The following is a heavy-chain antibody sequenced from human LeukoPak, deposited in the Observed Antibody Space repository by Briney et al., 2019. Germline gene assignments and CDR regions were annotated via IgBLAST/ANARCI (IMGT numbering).Heavy chain of an antibody. Sequence: QSGGSLRLSCAASGFTVSSNYMSWVRQAPGKGLEWVSVIYSGGSTYYADSVKGRFTISRDNSKNTLYLQMNSLRAEDTAVYYCARGSLDGGWYSFDYWGQGTLVTVSS. CDR2: IYSGGST. CDR1: GFTVSSNY. V-gene: IGHV3-53*01. CDR3: ARGSLDGGWYSFDY. J-gene: IGHJ4*02. D-gene: IGHD6-19*01.